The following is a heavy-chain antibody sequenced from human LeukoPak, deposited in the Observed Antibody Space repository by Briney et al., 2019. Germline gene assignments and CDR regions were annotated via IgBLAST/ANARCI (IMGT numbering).Heavy chain of an antibody. CDR3: ARDGSRGDYDEPLRPIDY. J-gene: IGHJ4*02. CDR1: GFTFSTYS. D-gene: IGHD4-17*01. Sequence: GGSLRLSCAASGFTFSTYSMNWVRQAPGKGLEWVSSISSSSYIYYTDSVKGRFTISRDNAKNSLYLQMNSLRAEDTAVYYCARDGSRGDYDEPLRPIDYWGQGTLVTVSS. V-gene: IGHV3-21*01. CDR2: ISSSSYI.